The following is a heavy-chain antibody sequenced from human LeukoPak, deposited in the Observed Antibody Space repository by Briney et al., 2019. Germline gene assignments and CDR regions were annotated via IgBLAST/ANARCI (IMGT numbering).Heavy chain of an antibody. CDR2: INPSGGST. CDR1: GYTFTSYY. D-gene: IGHD3-10*01. Sequence: GASVKVSCKASGYTFTSYYMHWVRQAPGQGLEWMGIINPSGGSTSYAQKFQGRVTMTRDMSTSTVYMELSSLRSEDTAVYYCARALLWFGESLLWGQGTLVTVSS. CDR3: ARALLWFGESLL. J-gene: IGHJ4*02. V-gene: IGHV1-46*01.